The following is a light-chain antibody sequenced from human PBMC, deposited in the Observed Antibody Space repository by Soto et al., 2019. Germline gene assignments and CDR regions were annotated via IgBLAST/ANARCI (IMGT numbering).Light chain of an antibody. CDR1: SSNIGAGYA. V-gene: IGLV1-40*01. Sequence: QSVLTQPPSVSGAPGQRVTISCTGSSSNIGAGYAVHWYQQLPGTAPKLLIYGNTIRPSGVPDRFSCSTSGTSASLAITWLHAEDEADYYCQSPDNSLSGFYVFGTGTKLTVL. CDR2: GNT. CDR3: QSPDNSLSGFYV. J-gene: IGLJ1*01.